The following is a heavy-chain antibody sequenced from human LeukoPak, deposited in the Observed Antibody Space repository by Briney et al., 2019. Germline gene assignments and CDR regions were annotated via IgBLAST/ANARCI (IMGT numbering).Heavy chain of an antibody. CDR1: GGSFSGYY. J-gene: IGHJ4*02. CDR2: INHSGNA. CDR3: ARGGMDTAMASFDY. V-gene: IGHV4-34*01. Sequence: SETLSLTCAVSGGSFSGYYWTWIRQPPGKGLEWIGEINHSGNANYNPSLKSRVTISLDMSENHFSLKLTSVTAADTAVYYCARGGMDTAMASFDYWGQGTLVTVSS. D-gene: IGHD5-18*01.